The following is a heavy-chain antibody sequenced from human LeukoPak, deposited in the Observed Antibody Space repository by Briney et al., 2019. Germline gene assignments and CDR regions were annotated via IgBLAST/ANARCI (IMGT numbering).Heavy chain of an antibody. Sequence: RASVKVSCKASGYTFTNYGISWVRQAPGQGLEWMGWISADNGNTYYTQNFQGRVSMTTDTSTSTAYMEVRSLRSDDTAVFYCARVDILTGYYFFDSWGQGTLVTVSS. CDR3: ARVDILTGYYFFDS. J-gene: IGHJ4*02. V-gene: IGHV1-18*01. CDR2: ISADNGNT. CDR1: GYTFTNYG. D-gene: IGHD3-9*01.